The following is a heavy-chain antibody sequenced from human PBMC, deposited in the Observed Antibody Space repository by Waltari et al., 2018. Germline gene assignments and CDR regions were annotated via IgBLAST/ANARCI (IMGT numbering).Heavy chain of an antibody. D-gene: IGHD4-17*01. J-gene: IGHJ2*01. CDR1: GFTFSSYW. CDR3: ARDTAHWYFDL. Sequence: EVQLVESGGGLVQPGGSLRLSCAASGFTFSSYWMSWVRQAPGKGLEWVANIKQDGSEKYYADSVKGRFTISRDNAKNSLYLQMNSLRAEDTAVYYCARDTAHWYFDLWGRGTLVTVSS. V-gene: IGHV3-7*01. CDR2: IKQDGSEK.